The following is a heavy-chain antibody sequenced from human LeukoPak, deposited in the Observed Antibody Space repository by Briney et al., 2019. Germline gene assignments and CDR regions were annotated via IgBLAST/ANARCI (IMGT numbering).Heavy chain of an antibody. Sequence: GGSLRLSCAASGLTFSSYGVHWVRQAPGKGLEWVAFIWYDGSNKYYADSVKGRFTISRDNSKNTLYLQMNSLRAEDTAVYYCARDGITIFGVVSSPLDVWGKGTTVTVSS. CDR3: ARDGITIFGVVSSPLDV. CDR1: GLTFSSYG. D-gene: IGHD3-3*01. J-gene: IGHJ6*04. CDR2: IWYDGSNK. V-gene: IGHV3-33*01.